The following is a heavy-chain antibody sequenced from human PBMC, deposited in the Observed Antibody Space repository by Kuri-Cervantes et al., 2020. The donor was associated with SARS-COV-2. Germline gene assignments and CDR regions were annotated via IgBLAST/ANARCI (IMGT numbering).Heavy chain of an antibody. V-gene: IGHV4-39*01. J-gene: IGHJ4*02. CDR3: ARRWFDFWSGYYIFDY. CDR2: IYYSGST. D-gene: IGHD3-3*01. Sequence: SETLSLTCTVSGGSISSSSYYWGWIRQPPGKGLEWIGSIYYSGSTYYNPSLKSRVTIPVDTSKKQFSLKLSSVTAADTAVYYCARRWFDFWSGYYIFDYWGQGTLVTDSS. CDR1: GGSISSSSYY.